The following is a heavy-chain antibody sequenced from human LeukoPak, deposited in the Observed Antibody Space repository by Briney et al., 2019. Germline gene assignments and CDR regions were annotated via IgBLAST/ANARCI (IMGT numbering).Heavy chain of an antibody. V-gene: IGHV1-18*01. CDR3: ARTNVVVVAATGVWFDP. Sequence: ASVKVSCKASGYTFTSYAMNWVRQAPGQGLEWMGWISAYNGNTNYAQKLQGRVTMTTDTSTSTAYMELRSLRSDDTAVYYCARTNVVVVAATGVWFDPWGQGTLVTVSS. D-gene: IGHD2-15*01. J-gene: IGHJ5*02. CDR2: ISAYNGNT. CDR1: GYTFTSYA.